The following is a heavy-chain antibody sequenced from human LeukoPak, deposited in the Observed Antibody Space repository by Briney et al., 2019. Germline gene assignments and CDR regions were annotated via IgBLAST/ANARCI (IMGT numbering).Heavy chain of an antibody. Sequence: ASVKVSCKASGYSFTAYYIHWVRQAPGQGLEWMGWINPNSGGTNFAQKFQGRVAMTRDTSISTAYMELSRLRSDDTAVYYCVRDRVVVPAAFDYWGQGTLVTVSS. CDR2: INPNSGGT. D-gene: IGHD2-2*01. CDR1: GYSFTAYY. V-gene: IGHV1-2*02. CDR3: VRDRVVVPAAFDY. J-gene: IGHJ4*02.